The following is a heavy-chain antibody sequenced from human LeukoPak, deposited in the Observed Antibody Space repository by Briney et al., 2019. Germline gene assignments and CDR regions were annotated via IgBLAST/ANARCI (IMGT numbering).Heavy chain of an antibody. Sequence: SETLSLTCTVSGGSISSYYWSWIRQPAGKGLEWIGRIYTSGGTNYNPSLKSRVTISVDKSKNQFSLKLSSVTAADTAVYYCARESYYDSSGAYYFDYWGQGTLVTVSS. D-gene: IGHD3-22*01. V-gene: IGHV4-4*07. CDR3: ARESYYDSSGAYYFDY. CDR1: GGSISSYY. J-gene: IGHJ4*02. CDR2: IYTSGGT.